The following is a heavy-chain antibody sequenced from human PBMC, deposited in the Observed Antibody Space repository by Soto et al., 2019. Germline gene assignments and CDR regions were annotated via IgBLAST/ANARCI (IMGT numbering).Heavy chain of an antibody. CDR3: ARDRLMRGNSYYYGMDV. J-gene: IGHJ6*02. Sequence: QVLLVQSGAEVKKPGSSVKISCKTSGGTFGTFAITWVRLAPGRGLEWMGVIIPGFAAPTYAQTLQGRVSITADESTSTAYMELSGLTFDDAAVYYCARDRLMRGNSYYYGMDVWGQGPTVTVSS. CDR2: IIPGFAAP. V-gene: IGHV1-69*12. CDR1: GGTFGTFA. D-gene: IGHD2-21*02.